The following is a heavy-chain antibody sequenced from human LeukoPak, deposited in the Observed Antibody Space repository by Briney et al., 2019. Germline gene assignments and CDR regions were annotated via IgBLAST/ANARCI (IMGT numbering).Heavy chain of an antibody. Sequence: PGGSLRLSCAASGFTFSSYSMNWVRQAPGKGLEWVAVISYDGSNKYYADSVKGRFTISRDNSKNTLYLQMNSLRGEDTTLYYCARGGLIQRHAFDIWGQGTMVTVSS. CDR1: GFTFSSYS. CDR2: ISYDGSNK. CDR3: ARGGLIQRHAFDI. V-gene: IGHV3-30*03. D-gene: IGHD1-1*01. J-gene: IGHJ3*02.